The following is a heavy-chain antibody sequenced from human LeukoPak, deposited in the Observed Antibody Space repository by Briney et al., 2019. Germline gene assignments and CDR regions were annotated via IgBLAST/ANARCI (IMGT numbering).Heavy chain of an antibody. CDR3: AGRYCSSTSCLQAEYFQH. Sequence: VASVKVSCKASGGTFSSYAISWVRQAPGQGLEWMGGIIPIFGTANYAQKFQGRVTITADESTSTAYMELSSLRSEDTAVYYCAGRYCSSTSCLQAEYFQHWGQGTLVTVSS. CDR1: GGTFSSYA. J-gene: IGHJ1*01. D-gene: IGHD2-2*01. CDR2: IIPIFGTA. V-gene: IGHV1-69*13.